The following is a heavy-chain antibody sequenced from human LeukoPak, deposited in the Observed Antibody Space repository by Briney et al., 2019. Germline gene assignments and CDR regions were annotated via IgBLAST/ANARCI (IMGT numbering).Heavy chain of an antibody. CDR1: GFTFSYYN. D-gene: IGHD4-11*01. CDR3: ARNTVTSSYYYMDV. Sequence: GGSLRLSCAASGFTFSYYNMNWVRQAPGKGLEWVSYISDTTSTIYYADSVKGRFTISRDNAKNSLHLQMNSLRAEDTAVYFCARNTVTSSYYYMDVWGKGTTVIVSS. CDR2: ISDTTSTI. V-gene: IGHV3-48*01. J-gene: IGHJ6*03.